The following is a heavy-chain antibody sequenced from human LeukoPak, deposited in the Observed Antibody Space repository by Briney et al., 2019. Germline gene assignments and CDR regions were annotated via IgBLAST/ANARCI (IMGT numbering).Heavy chain of an antibody. D-gene: IGHD3-10*01. Sequence: QTGGSLRLSCEASGFSFPYGMSWVRQAPGKGLEWVSGITNSGENTYYADSVKGRFTISRDNSKNTLFLEMNSLRVEDTAVYYCARKSASGNYPLDYWGQGTLVTVSS. J-gene: IGHJ4*02. V-gene: IGHV3-23*01. CDR3: ARKSASGNYPLDY. CDR2: ITNSGENT. CDR1: GFSFPYG.